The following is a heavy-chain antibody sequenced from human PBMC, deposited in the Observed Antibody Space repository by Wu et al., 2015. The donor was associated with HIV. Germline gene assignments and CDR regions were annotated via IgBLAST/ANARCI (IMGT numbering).Heavy chain of an antibody. J-gene: IGHJ4*02. D-gene: IGHD3-22*01. V-gene: IGHV1-2*02. CDR2: INPNSGGT. Sequence: QVQLVQSGAEVKKPGASVKVSCKASGYTFTGYYMHWVRQAPGQGLEWMGWINPNSGGTNYAQNFQGRVTMTRDTSISTAYMELSRLRSDDTAVYYCVLGMVIYQAEIDYWGQGTLVTVSS. CDR3: VLGMVIYQAEIDY. CDR1: GYTFTGYY.